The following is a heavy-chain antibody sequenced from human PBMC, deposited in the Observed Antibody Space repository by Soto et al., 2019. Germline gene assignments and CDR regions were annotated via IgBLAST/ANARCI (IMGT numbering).Heavy chain of an antibody. V-gene: IGHV4-31*03. CDR3: ARVSPKNGDYGS. CDR2: IYYSGST. D-gene: IGHD4-17*01. Sequence: SETLSLTCTVSGGSISSGGYYWSWIRQHPGKGLEWIGYIYYSGSTYYNPSLKSRVTISVDTPKNQFSLKLSSVTAADTAVYYCARVSPKNGDYGSWGQGTLVTVSS. J-gene: IGHJ4*02. CDR1: GGSISSGGYY.